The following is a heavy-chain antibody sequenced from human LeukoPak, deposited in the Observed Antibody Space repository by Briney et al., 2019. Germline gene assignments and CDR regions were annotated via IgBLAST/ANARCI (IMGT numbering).Heavy chain of an antibody. CDR1: GFTFSSFA. J-gene: IGHJ4*02. V-gene: IGHV3-23*01. Sequence: PGASLRLSCAASGFTFSSFAMSWVRQAPGKGLEWVSSIGGNHGGTYFADSVKGRFTISRDNSKNTLFLQMNSLRAEDTAVYYCAKGSAVAGMYYFDYWGQGPLVTVSS. CDR3: AKGSAVAGMYYFDY. D-gene: IGHD6-19*01. CDR2: IGGNHGGT.